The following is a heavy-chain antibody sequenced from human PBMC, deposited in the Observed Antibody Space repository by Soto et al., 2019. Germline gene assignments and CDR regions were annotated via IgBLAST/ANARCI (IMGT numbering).Heavy chain of an antibody. CDR2: INPHSGAT. CDR3: VRDHAIGFSNWFEP. J-gene: IGHJ5*02. CDR1: GYIFGANY. Sequence: GASVKVSCKASGYIFGANYIHWVRQAPLRVLEWLVWINPHSGATNYAKKFLGRVTMSADTSASTAYMDLARLKSDDTAVYYCVRDHAIGFSNWFEPWGRGTLVTVSS. D-gene: IGHD3-10*01. V-gene: IGHV1-2*02.